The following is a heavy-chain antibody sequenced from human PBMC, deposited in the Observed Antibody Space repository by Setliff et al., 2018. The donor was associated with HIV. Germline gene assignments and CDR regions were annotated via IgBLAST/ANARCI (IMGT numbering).Heavy chain of an antibody. J-gene: IGHJ4*02. V-gene: IGHV3-33*01. Sequence: GGSLRLSCAASGFTFRDYAMHWVRQAPGKGLEWVAYIWYDGINKYYADSVKGRFTVSRDNSKNTVSLQMNSLRAEDTAVYYCARHYSNYYDSSGYPDYWGQGTLVTVSS. CDR2: IWYDGINK. CDR1: GFTFRDYA. CDR3: ARHYSNYYDSSGYPDY. D-gene: IGHD3-22*01.